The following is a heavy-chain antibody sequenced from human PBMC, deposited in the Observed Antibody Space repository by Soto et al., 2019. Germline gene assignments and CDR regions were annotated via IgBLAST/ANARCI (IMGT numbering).Heavy chain of an antibody. Sequence: SETLALGCYFSVGSVSNNTYDWRWIRQPPGTRMEWSGYVYYSGSTNYNPSLKSRVTIAIDMSKNQFSLRLSSVTAADTALEYWARTTAVPNTLRSRYFFDFWGQGTMVTVSS. CDR1: VGSVSNNTYD. CDR3: ARTTAVPNTLRSRYFFDF. CDR2: VYYSGST. J-gene: IGHJ4*02. V-gene: IGHV4-61*01. D-gene: IGHD3-9*01.